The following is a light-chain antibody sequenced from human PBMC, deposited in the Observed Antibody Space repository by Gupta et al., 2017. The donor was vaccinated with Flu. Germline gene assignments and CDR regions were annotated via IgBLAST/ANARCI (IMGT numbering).Light chain of an antibody. CDR3: AALDDRLIGVV. CDR2: RNV. Sequence: KVTISCSGTTSTIGNNYFYCFRQSPAAAPKLLVYRNVSRRSGVPARFSGSKSATSAAVTSSGLQADDEADYYCAALDDRLIGVVFGGGTNLTVL. CDR1: TSTIGNNY. J-gene: IGLJ2*01. V-gene: IGLV1-47*01.